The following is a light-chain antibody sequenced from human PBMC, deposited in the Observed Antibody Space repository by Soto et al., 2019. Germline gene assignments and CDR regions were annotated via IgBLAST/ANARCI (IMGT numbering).Light chain of an antibody. Sequence: VDIRQSPATLSVSPGERATLSCRASRSVSSNLAWYQQKPGQAPRLLIYGASTRATGITARFSGSGSGTDFTLTISSLQPEDFATYYCQEASRIPITFGQGTRLEIK. V-gene: IGKV3-15*01. CDR1: RSVSSN. J-gene: IGKJ5*01. CDR3: QEASRIPIT. CDR2: GAS.